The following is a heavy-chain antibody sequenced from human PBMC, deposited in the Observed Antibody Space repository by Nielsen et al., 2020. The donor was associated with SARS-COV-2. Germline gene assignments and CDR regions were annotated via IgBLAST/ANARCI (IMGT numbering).Heavy chain of an antibody. J-gene: IGHJ4*02. D-gene: IGHD6-13*01. CDR3: ARGYSSSWYGIAVAGSFDY. V-gene: IGHV4-61*01. CDR1: GGSISTDNYY. CDR2: IYYSGST. Sequence: SETLSLTCKVSGGSISTDNYYWSWIRQPPGKGLEWIGYIYYSGSTNYNPSLKSRVTISVDTSKNQFSLKLSSVTAADTAVYYCARGYSSSWYGIAVAGSFDYWGQGTLVTVSS.